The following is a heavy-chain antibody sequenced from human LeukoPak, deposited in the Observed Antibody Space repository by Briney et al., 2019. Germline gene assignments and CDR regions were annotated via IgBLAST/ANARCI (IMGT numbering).Heavy chain of an antibody. D-gene: IGHD6-13*01. CDR2: IYYSGST. Sequence: SETLSLTCTVSGGSISSYYWSWIRQPPGKGLEWIGYIYYSGSTNYNPSLKSRVTISVDTSKNQFSLKLSSVTAADTAVYYCARERYSSSWYQRDYFDYWGQGTLVTVSS. V-gene: IGHV4-59*01. J-gene: IGHJ4*02. CDR3: ARERYSSSWYQRDYFDY. CDR1: GGSISSYY.